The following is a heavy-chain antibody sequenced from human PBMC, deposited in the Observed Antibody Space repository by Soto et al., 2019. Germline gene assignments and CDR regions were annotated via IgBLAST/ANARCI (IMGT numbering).Heavy chain of an antibody. J-gene: IGHJ3*01. CDR3: ARDILSVGPRANDAFDV. Sequence: QVQLVQPGAEVRKPGASVNISCRASGFSFSDNLINWVRQAPGQSLEWMGWINPDNVNTRYSQTFQGRVTISRHSSASIAYVEVSDLTSEDTAVYYCARDILSVGPRANDAFDVWGQGTMVTVSS. D-gene: IGHD2-8*02. V-gene: IGHV1-3*01. CDR1: GFSFSDNL. CDR2: INPDNVNT.